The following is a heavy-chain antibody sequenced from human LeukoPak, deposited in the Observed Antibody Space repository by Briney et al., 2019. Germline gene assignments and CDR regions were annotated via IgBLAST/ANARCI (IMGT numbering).Heavy chain of an antibody. J-gene: IGHJ4*02. V-gene: IGHV3-23*01. CDR2: ISGSGGST. D-gene: IGHD2-15*01. CDR1: GFTSSSYA. Sequence: GGSLRLSCAASGFTSSSYAMSWVRQAPGKGLEWVSAISGSGGSTYYADSVKGRFTISRDNSKNTLYLQMNSLRAEDTAVYYCAKAQDIVVVVAASPDYWGQGTLVTVSS. CDR3: AKAQDIVVVVAASPDY.